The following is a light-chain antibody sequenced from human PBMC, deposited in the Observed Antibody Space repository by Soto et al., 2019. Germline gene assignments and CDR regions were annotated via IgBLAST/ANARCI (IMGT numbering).Light chain of an antibody. Sequence: DIQMTQSPSSLSAFVGDRVTITCRASQSISTYLNWYQQKPGKAPKLLIYAASTLQSGVPSTFSGSGSGTDFTLTISSLQHEDFATYYCQQTYNTPRTFGQGTKLEIK. CDR2: AAS. J-gene: IGKJ2*01. CDR3: QQTYNTPRT. CDR1: QSISTY. V-gene: IGKV1-39*01.